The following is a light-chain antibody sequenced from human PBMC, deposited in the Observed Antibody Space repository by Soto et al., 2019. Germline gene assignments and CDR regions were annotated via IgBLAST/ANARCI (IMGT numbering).Light chain of an antibody. CDR3: SSYSGTNYHYV. Sequence: QSVLTQPPSASGSFGQSVTISCTGASSEVGGYNYVSWYQQHPGKAPKLMIYEVSERPSGVPDRFSGSKSGDTASLTVSGLQADDEADYSCSSYSGTNYHYVFGTGTKVTVL. J-gene: IGLJ1*01. CDR2: EVS. V-gene: IGLV2-8*01. CDR1: SSEVGGYNY.